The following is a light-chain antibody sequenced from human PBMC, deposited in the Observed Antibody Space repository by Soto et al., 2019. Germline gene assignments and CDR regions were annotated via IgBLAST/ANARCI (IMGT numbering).Light chain of an antibody. CDR2: GNS. Sequence: QSVLTQPPSVSGAPGQRVTISCTGSSSNIVAGYDVHWYQQLPGTAPKLLIYGNSNRPSGVPDRFSGSKSGTSASLAITGLQAEDEADYYCQSYASSLSVVFGGGTKLTVL. J-gene: IGLJ2*01. CDR1: SSNIVAGYD. V-gene: IGLV1-40*01. CDR3: QSYASSLSVV.